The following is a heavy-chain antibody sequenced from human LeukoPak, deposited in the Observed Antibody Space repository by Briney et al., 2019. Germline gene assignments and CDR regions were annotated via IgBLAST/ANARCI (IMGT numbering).Heavy chain of an antibody. CDR2: ISSSSSYI. J-gene: IGHJ6*02. V-gene: IGHV3-21*04. D-gene: IGHD6-19*01. CDR1: GFTFSSYT. Sequence: GGSLRLSCAASGFTFSSYTMNWVRQAPGKGLEWVSSISSSSSYIYYADSVKGRFTISRDNAKNSLYLQMNSLRAEDTAVYYCARFPQYSSGWYYYGMDVWGQGTTVTVSS. CDR3: ARFPQYSSGWYYYGMDV.